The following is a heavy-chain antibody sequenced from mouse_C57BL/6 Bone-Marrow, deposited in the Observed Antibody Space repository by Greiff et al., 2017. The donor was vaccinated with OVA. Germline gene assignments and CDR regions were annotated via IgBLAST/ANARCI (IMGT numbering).Heavy chain of an antibody. J-gene: IGHJ4*01. CDR3: ARDYGSSYDGYYAKDY. V-gene: IGHV1-69*01. Sequence: VQLQQPGAELVMPGASVKLSCKASGYTFTSYWMHWVKQRPGQGLEWIGEIDPSDSYTNYNQKFKGKSTLTVDKSSSTAYMQLSSLTSEDSAVYYCARDYGSSYDGYYAKDYRGQGTSVTVSS. D-gene: IGHD1-1*01. CDR2: IDPSDSYT. CDR1: GYTFTSYW.